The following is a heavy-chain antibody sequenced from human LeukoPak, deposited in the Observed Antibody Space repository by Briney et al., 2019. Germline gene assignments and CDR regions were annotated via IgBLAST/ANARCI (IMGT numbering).Heavy chain of an antibody. CDR1: GGSISSYY. J-gene: IGHJ4*02. D-gene: IGHD6-13*01. V-gene: IGHV4-59*08. CDR2: IDFSGST. Sequence: PSETLSLTCTVSGGSISSYYWSWIRQPPGRGLEWIGYIDFSGSTNYNPSLKSRVTISVDTSKNQFSLKLSSVTAADTAVYYCARHGSSYSFDYWGQGTLVTVSS. CDR3: ARHGSSYSFDY.